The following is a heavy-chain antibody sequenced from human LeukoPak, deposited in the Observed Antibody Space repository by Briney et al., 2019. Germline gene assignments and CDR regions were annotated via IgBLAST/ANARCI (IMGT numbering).Heavy chain of an antibody. CDR3: ARGVGLTTVSTNNWFDP. CDR1: GFTFSSYA. Sequence: QPGGSLRLSCAASGFTFSSYAMNWVRQAPGKGLEWVAIISYDGNNKYYADSVKGRFTISRDDSKNTLYLQMNSLRAEDTAVYYCARGVGLTTVSTNNWFDPWGQGTLVTVSS. CDR2: ISYDGNNK. J-gene: IGHJ5*02. V-gene: IGHV3-30-3*01. D-gene: IGHD4-4*01.